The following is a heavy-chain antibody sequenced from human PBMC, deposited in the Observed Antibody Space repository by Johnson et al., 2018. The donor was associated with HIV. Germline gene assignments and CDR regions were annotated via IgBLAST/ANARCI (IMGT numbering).Heavy chain of an antibody. CDR3: AREPGYSSGPDAFDL. J-gene: IGHJ3*01. Sequence: VESGGGLVQPGGSLRLSCAASGFTFSSYWMHWVRQAPGKGLVWVSRINSDGSSTSYADSVKGRITISRDNAKNTLYLQMNSLRAEDTAVYYCAREPGYSSGPDAFDLWGQGTMVTVSS. D-gene: IGHD6-19*01. CDR1: GFTFSSYW. V-gene: IGHV3-74*01. CDR2: INSDGSST.